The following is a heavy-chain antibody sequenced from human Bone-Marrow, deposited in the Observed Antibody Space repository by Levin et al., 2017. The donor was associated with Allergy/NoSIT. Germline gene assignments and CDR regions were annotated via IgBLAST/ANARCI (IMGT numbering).Heavy chain of an antibody. CDR2: MNPNSDNT. V-gene: IGHV1-8*01. CDR3: ARRQYDILTGYLSYDY. D-gene: IGHD3-9*01. Sequence: ASVKVSCKASGYTFTSYDINWVRQATGQGLEWMGWMNPNSDNTGYAQKFQGRVTMTRNTSISTAYMELSSLRSEDTAVYYCARRQYDILTGYLSYDYWGQGTLVTVSS. J-gene: IGHJ4*02. CDR1: GYTFTSYD.